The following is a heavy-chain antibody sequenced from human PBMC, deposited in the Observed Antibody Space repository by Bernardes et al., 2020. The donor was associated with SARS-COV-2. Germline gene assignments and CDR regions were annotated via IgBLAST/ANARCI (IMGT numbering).Heavy chain of an antibody. CDR1: GFIFSTYG. J-gene: IGHJ4*02. CDR3: ARGRFGEPTDN. Sequence: GSLRLSCAASGFIFSTYGMHWVRQAPGKGLEWVAVISYDGSNKYYADSVKGRFTISRDNSKNTLYLQMNSLRAEDTSVYYCARGRFGEPTDNWGQGTLVTVSS. CDR2: ISYDGSNK. D-gene: IGHD2-21*01. V-gene: IGHV3-33*01.